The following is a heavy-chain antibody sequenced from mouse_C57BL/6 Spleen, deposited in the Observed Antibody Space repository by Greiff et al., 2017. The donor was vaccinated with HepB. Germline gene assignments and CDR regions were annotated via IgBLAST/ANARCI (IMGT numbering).Heavy chain of an antibody. CDR2: IYPGDGDT. Sequence: VQLQQSGPELVKPGASVKISCQASGYAFSSSWMNWVKQRPGKGLEWIGRIYPGDGDTNYNGKFKGKATLTADKSSSTAYMQLSSLTSEDSAVYFCARLFEGYFDYWGQGTTLTVSS. V-gene: IGHV1-82*01. J-gene: IGHJ2*01. CDR1: GYAFSSSW. CDR3: ARLFEGYFDY.